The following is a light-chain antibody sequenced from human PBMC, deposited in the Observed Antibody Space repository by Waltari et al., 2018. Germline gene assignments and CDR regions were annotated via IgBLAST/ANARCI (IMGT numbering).Light chain of an antibody. CDR3: QQYNSYPVT. J-gene: IGKJ5*01. V-gene: IGKV1D-16*01. CDR1: RDINIW. Sequence: QLTQSPSTLSAFVGDRVTITCRASRDINIWLAWYQQKPEKAPKSLIFGASGLQSGVPSRFSGTGSGTDFTLTISNLQPEDFATYYCQQYNSYPVTFGQGTRVEIK. CDR2: GAS.